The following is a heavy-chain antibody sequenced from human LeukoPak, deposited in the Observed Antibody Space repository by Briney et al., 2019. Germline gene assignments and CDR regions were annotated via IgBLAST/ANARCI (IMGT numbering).Heavy chain of an antibody. CDR2: ISSSGSTI. Sequence: RGSLRLSCAASGFTFSSYEMNWVRQAPGKGLEWVSYISSSGSTIYYADSVKGRFTISRDNAKNSLYLQMHSLRGEDTAVYYCARAPPRYGSGSFHFDFWGQGTLVTVSS. CDR3: ARAPPRYGSGSFHFDF. CDR1: GFTFSSYE. J-gene: IGHJ4*02. D-gene: IGHD3-10*01. V-gene: IGHV3-48*03.